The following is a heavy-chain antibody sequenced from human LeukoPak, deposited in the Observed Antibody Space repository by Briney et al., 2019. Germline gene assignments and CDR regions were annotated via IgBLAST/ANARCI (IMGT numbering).Heavy chain of an antibody. D-gene: IGHD2-15*01. Sequence: SQTLSLTCTVSGGSISSGNYYWNWIRQPAGKGLEWIGRIYTSGSTNYNPSLKSRVTMSVDTSKNQFSLKLSSVTAADTAVYYCARGVVGCSGGSCYASLFDYWGQGTLVTVSS. CDR2: IYTSGST. V-gene: IGHV4-61*02. CDR1: GGSISSGNYY. J-gene: IGHJ4*02. CDR3: ARGVVGCSGGSCYASLFDY.